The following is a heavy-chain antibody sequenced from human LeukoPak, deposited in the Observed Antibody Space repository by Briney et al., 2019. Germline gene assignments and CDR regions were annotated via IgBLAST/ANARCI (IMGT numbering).Heavy chain of an antibody. CDR3: AREVGEAFDI. V-gene: IGHV3-9*01. J-gene: IGHJ3*02. CDR2: ISWNRGSI. CDR1: GFSFHDYA. Sequence: GGSLRLSCAASGFSFHDYAMHWVRQVPGKGLEWVSGISWNRGSIGYADSVKGRFTISRDNAKNSLYLQMNSLRAEDTAVYYCAREVGEAFDIWGQGTMVTVSS. D-gene: IGHD3-16*01.